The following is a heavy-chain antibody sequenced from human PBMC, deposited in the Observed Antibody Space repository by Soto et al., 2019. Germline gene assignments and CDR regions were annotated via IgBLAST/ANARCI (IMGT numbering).Heavy chain of an antibody. V-gene: IGHV3-21*01. J-gene: IGHJ4*02. CDR3: ASDGNSTPYYFDY. CDR2: ISSSSSYI. CDR1: GFTFSSYS. Sequence: GGSLRLSCAASGFTFSSYSMNWVRQAPGKGLEWVSSISSSSSYIYYADSVKGRFTISRDNAKNSLYLQMNSLRAEDTAVYYCASDGNSTPYYFDYWGQGTLVTVSS. D-gene: IGHD4-4*01.